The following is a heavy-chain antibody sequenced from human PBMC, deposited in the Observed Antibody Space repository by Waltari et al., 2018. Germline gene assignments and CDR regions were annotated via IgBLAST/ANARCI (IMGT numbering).Heavy chain of an antibody. Sequence: QVQLVQSGAEVKKPGSSVKVSCKASGGTFSSYAISWVRQAPGQGLEWMGGIIPIFCTANYAQKFQGRVTITGDESTSTAYMELSSLRSEDTAVYYCARVGNVAIRFDYYGMDVWGQGTTVTVSS. V-gene: IGHV1-69*12. CDR2: IIPIFCTA. D-gene: IGHD2-2*02. CDR3: ARVGNVAIRFDYYGMDV. J-gene: IGHJ6*02. CDR1: GGTFSSYA.